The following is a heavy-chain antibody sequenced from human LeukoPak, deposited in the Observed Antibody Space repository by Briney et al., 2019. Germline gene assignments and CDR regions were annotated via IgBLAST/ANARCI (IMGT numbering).Heavy chain of an antibody. CDR1: RLTFNSYA. J-gene: IGHJ3*02. Sequence: GGSLRLSCAASRLTFNSYAMSWVRQAPGEGLEWVSAISGSGGSTYYADSVKGRFTISRDNSKNTLYLQMNSLRAEDTAVYYCAKGHSSSYGAFDIWGQGTMVTVSS. CDR2: ISGSGGST. V-gene: IGHV3-23*01. CDR3: AKGHSSSYGAFDI. D-gene: IGHD6-13*01.